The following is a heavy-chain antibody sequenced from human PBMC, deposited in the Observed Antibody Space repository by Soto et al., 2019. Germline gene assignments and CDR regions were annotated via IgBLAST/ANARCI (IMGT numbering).Heavy chain of an antibody. Sequence: GGSLRLSCAASGFTFSSYAMSWVRQAPGKGLEWVSAISGSGGSTYYADSAKGRFTISRDNSKNTLYLQMNSLRAEDTAVYYCAKDENYYGSTVGMDVWGQGTTVTVSS. CDR2: ISGSGGST. V-gene: IGHV3-23*01. CDR3: AKDENYYGSTVGMDV. D-gene: IGHD3-10*01. J-gene: IGHJ6*02. CDR1: GFTFSSYA.